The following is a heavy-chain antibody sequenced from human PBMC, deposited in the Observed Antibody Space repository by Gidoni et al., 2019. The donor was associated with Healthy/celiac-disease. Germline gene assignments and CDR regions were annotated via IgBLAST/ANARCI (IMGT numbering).Heavy chain of an antibody. CDR3: ASVGRIRNVAAAGKGYYYYMDV. CDR1: GGTFSSYA. CDR2: IIPIFGTA. D-gene: IGHD6-13*01. Sequence: QVQLVQSGAEVKKPGSSVKVSCKASGGTFSSYAHSWVRQAPGQGLEWMGGIIPIFGTANYAQKFQGRVTITADESTSTAYMELSSLRSEDTAVYYCASVGRIRNVAAAGKGYYYYMDVWGKGTTVTVSS. J-gene: IGHJ6*03. V-gene: IGHV1-69*01.